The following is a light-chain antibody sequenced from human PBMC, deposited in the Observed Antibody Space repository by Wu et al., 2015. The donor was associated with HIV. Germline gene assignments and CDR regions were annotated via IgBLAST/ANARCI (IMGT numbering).Light chain of an antibody. CDR2: GAS. V-gene: IGKV3-15*01. J-gene: IGKJ1*01. Sequence: EIVLTQSPGTLSLSPGERVTLSCRASQSVTNKLVWYQQRPGQAPRLLIYGASTRATGIPDRFSGSGSGIEFTLTITSVQSEDFAVYYCQHYSDWQTFGQGTKVENK. CDR3: QHYSDWQT. CDR1: QSVTNK.